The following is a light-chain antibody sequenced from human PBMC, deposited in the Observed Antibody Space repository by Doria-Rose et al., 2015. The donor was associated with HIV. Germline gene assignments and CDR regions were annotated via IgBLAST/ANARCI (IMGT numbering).Light chain of an antibody. J-gene: IGKJ1*01. Sequence: TQSPGTLSLSPGERATLSCRASQSFSSTYLAWYQQQPGQAPSLLIYDGSTRATGIADSFSASGSGTDFTLAINRLEPEDFALYYCHQYGTSWTFGQGTKVEI. CDR3: HQYGTSWT. V-gene: IGKV3-20*01. CDR1: QSFSSTY. CDR2: DGS.